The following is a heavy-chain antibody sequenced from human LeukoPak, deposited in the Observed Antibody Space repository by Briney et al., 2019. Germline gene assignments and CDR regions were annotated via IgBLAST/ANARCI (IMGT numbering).Heavy chain of an antibody. V-gene: IGHV4-39*07. D-gene: IGHD6-19*01. J-gene: IGHJ5*02. CDR3: ASVRGYSSGWYASGFDP. CDR2: IYYSGST. CDR1: GGSISSSSYY. Sequence: SEALSLTRTVSGGSISSSSYYWGWIRQPPGKGPERIGSIYYSGSTNYNPSLKSRVTISLDTSKNQFSLKLSSVTAADTAVYYCASVRGYSSGWYASGFDPWGQGTLVTVSS.